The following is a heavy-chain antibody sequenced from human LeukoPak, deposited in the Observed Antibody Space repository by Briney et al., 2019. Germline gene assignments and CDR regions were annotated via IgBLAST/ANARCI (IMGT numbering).Heavy chain of an antibody. CDR1: GFNFSNYA. D-gene: IGHD3-22*01. CDR2: ISGSDGST. J-gene: IGHJ5*02. CDR3: AREGGDSSGYTFNWFDP. Sequence: GGSLRLSCAASGFNFSNYAMSWGRQAPGKGLEWVSGISGSDGSTYIADSVKGRFTISRDNSKNTLYLQMNSLRAEDTAIYYCAREGGDSSGYTFNWFDPWGQGTLVTVSS. V-gene: IGHV3-23*01.